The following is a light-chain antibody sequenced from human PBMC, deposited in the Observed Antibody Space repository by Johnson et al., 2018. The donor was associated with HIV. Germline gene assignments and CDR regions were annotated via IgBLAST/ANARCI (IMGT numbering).Light chain of an antibody. CDR3: GTWDTSLGAQYV. J-gene: IGLJ1*01. CDR2: ENN. CDR1: SSNIGNNY. Sequence: QPVLTQPPSVSAAPGQKVTISCSGSSSNIGNNYVSWYQQLPGTAPKLLIYENNKRPSGIPDRFSGSKSGTSATLAITVLQTGDEADYYCGTWDTSLGAQYVFGSGTKVTVL. V-gene: IGLV1-51*02.